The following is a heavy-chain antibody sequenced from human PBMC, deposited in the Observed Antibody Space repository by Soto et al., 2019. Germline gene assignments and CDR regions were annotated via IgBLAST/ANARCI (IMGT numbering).Heavy chain of an antibody. CDR3: ASLVYGSGSYYNVLDFDY. J-gene: IGHJ4*02. Sequence: QVQLVESGGGVVQPGRSLRLSCAASEFTFSSYGMHWVRQAPGKGLEWVAVISYDGSNKYYADSVKGRFTISRDNSKNTLYLQMNSLRAEDTAVYYCASLVYGSGSYYNVLDFDYWGQGTLVTVSS. V-gene: IGHV3-30*03. CDR2: ISYDGSNK. D-gene: IGHD3-10*01. CDR1: EFTFSSYG.